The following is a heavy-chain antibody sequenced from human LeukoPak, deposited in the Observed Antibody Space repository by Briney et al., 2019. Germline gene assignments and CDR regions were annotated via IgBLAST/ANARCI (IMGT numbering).Heavy chain of an antibody. CDR2: ISYDGSNK. CDR3: ARGSAMWYFDL. Sequence: PGRSLRLSCAASGFTFSSYAMHWVRQAPGKGLEWVAVISYDGSNKYYADSVKGRFTISRDNSKNTLYLQMNSLRAEDTAVYYCARGSAMWYFDLWGRGTLVTVSS. CDR1: GFTFSSYA. J-gene: IGHJ2*01. D-gene: IGHD6-25*01. V-gene: IGHV3-30-3*01.